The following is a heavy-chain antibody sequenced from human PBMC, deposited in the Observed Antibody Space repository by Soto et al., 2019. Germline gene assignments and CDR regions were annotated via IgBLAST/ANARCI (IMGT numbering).Heavy chain of an antibody. Sequence: EVQLVESGGGLVKPGGSLRLSCAVSGFTFDKVWMNWVRQAPGKGLEWVGRIKSKTDGGTTDYAAPVKGRFTISRDDSKNMLYLQMNSLKTEVPGMYFCTTGRDDLHYWGQGTLVTVSS. V-gene: IGHV3-15*07. CDR1: GFTFDKVW. J-gene: IGHJ4*02. CDR2: IKSKTDGGTT. D-gene: IGHD3-3*01. CDR3: TTGRDDLHY.